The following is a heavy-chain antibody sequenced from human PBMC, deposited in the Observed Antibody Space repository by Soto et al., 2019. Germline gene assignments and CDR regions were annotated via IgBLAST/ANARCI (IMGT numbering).Heavy chain of an antibody. V-gene: IGHV4-34*01. CDR3: ASPSGYDFPYNFDY. Sequence: QVQLQQWGAGLLKPSETLSLTCAVYGGSFSGYYWSWIRQPPGKGLEWIGEINHSGSTNYNPSLKRRVTISVDTSKNQFSLKLSSVTAADTAVYYCASPSGYDFPYNFDYWGQGTLVTVSS. D-gene: IGHD5-12*01. CDR2: INHSGST. CDR1: GGSFSGYY. J-gene: IGHJ4*02.